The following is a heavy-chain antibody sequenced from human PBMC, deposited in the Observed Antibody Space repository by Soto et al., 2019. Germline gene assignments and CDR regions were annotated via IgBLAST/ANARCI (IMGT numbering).Heavy chain of an antibody. Sequence: GSLRLSCAASGFTFSTYAMTWVRQVPGKGLEWVSAIRGSGASTYYADSAKGRFTISRDNSKNTLFLQMNSLRVEDTALYYCAKDYYYDSSGYASPDYWGRGTLVTVSS. CDR1: GFTFSTYA. J-gene: IGHJ4*02. D-gene: IGHD3-22*01. CDR2: IRGSGAST. V-gene: IGHV3-23*01. CDR3: AKDYYYDSSGYASPDY.